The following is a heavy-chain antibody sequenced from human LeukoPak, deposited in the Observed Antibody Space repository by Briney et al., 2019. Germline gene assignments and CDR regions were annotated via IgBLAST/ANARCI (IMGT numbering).Heavy chain of an antibody. CDR3: AISRGYSYGYAFGY. V-gene: IGHV4-34*01. CDR2: INHSGST. J-gene: IGHJ4*02. Sequence: SETLSLTCAVSGGSFSGYYWSWIRQPPGKGLEWIGEINHSGSTNYNPSLKSRVTISVDTSKNQFSLKLSSVTAADTAVYYCAISRGYSYGYAFGYWGQGTLVTVSS. D-gene: IGHD5-18*01. CDR1: GGSFSGYY.